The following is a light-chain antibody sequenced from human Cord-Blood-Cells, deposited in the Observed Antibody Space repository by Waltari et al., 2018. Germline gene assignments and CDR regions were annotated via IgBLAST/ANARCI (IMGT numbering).Light chain of an antibody. J-gene: IGKJ4*01. V-gene: IGKV3-11*01. CDR1: QSVSSY. CDR3: QQRSNWPLT. CDR2: DAS. Sequence: EIVLTQSPATLSLSPGERATLPCRASQSVSSYLAWYQQKPGQAPRLLIYDASNRATGIPARFSGSGSGTDFTLTISSREPEDLAVYYCQQRSNWPLTFGGGTKVGSN.